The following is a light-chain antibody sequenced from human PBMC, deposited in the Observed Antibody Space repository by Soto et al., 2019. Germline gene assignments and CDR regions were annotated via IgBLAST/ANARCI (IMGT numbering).Light chain of an antibody. CDR2: DNF. J-gene: IGLJ1*01. Sequence: QSALTQPASVSGSPGQSITISCTGTSSDVGGYKYVSWYQQHPDKAPKLIIYDNFKRPSGIPDRISGSKSGTSATLDIAGLQNGDEADYYCGTWDTNLSAYVFGPGTKLTVL. CDR3: GTWDTNLSAYV. V-gene: IGLV2-14*03. CDR1: SSDVGGYKY.